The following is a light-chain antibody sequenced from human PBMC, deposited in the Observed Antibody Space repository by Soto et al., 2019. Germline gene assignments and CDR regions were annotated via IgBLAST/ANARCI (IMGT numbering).Light chain of an antibody. CDR2: DAS. V-gene: IGKV3-11*01. J-gene: IGKJ4*01. CDR3: QQRSNWPRTLT. Sequence: EIVLTQSPATLSLSPGEIATHSCRASQSVSSYLAWYQQKPGQAPRLLIYDASNRATGIPARFSGSGSGTDFTLTISSLEPEDFAVYYCQQRSNWPRTLTFGGGTKVEIK. CDR1: QSVSSY.